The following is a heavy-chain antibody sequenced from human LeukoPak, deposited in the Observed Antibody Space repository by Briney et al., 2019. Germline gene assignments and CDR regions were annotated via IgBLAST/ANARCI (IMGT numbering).Heavy chain of an antibody. CDR2: INPNSGGT. J-gene: IGHJ4*02. CDR3: ARVSYSYGFGDFDY. Sequence: ASVKVSCKASGYTFTGYYMHWVRQAPGQGLEWMGWINPNSGGTNYAQKFQGRVTMTGDTSISTAYMELSRLRSDDTAVYYCARVSYSYGFGDFDYWGQGTLATVSS. V-gene: IGHV1-2*02. D-gene: IGHD5-18*01. CDR1: GYTFTGYY.